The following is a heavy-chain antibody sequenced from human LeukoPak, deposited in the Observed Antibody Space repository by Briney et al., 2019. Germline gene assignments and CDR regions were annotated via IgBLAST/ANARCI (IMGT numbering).Heavy chain of an antibody. J-gene: IGHJ4*02. D-gene: IGHD3-22*01. CDR1: GGTFSSYA. V-gene: IGHV1-69*04. Sequence: GASVKVSCKASGGTFSSYAISWVRQAPGQGLEWMGRIIPILGIANHAQKFQGRVTITADKSTSTAYMELSSLRSEDTAVYYCARGSYYDSSGYQFDYWGQGTLVTVSS. CDR3: ARGSYYDSSGYQFDY. CDR2: IIPILGIA.